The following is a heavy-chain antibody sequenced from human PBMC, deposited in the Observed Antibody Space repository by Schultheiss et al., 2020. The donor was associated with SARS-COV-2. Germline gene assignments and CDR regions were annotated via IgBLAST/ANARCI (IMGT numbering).Heavy chain of an antibody. CDR3: ARLRLTLRYLLHSTYYYRLDV. CDR2: IYYNGGT. CDR1: GGSISSYY. J-gene: IGHJ6*02. Sequence: SQTLSLTCTVSGGSISSYYWSWIRQPPGGGLEWIGYIYYNGGTNYSPSLKSRVTISVDTSKNQFSLKLSSVTAADTAVYYCARLRLTLRYLLHSTYYYRLDVWGQGTTVTVSS. V-gene: IGHV4-59*08. D-gene: IGHD3-9*01.